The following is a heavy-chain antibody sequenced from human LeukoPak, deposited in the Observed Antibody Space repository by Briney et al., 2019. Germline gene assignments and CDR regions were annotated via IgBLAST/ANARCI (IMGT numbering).Heavy chain of an antibody. CDR1: GGSISSGSYL. CDR3: ARWVGNRNWFDP. D-gene: IGHD1-26*01. J-gene: IGHJ5*02. Sequence: SETLSLTCTVSGGSISSGSYLWGCIRQSPGKGLEWIGSISYSGGTYYNPSLKSRVTVSVDTSKNQFSLKVTSVTAADTAVYYRARWVGNRNWFDPWGQGTLVTVSS. V-gene: IGHV4-39*07. CDR2: ISYSGGT.